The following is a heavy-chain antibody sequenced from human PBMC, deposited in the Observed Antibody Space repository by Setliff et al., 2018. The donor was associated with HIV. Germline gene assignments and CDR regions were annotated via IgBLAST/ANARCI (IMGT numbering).Heavy chain of an antibody. J-gene: IGHJ4*02. CDR1: GYSISSGYY. D-gene: IGHD3-10*01. CDR3: ARQYMVRGVIITLYFDS. CDR2: IYHSGST. V-gene: IGHV4-38-2*01. Sequence: KTSETLSLTCAVSGYSISSGYYWGWIRQPPGKGLEWIGSIYHSGSTYYNPSLKSRVTISVDTSKNQFSPKLSSVTAADTAVYYGARQYMVRGVIITLYFDSWGQGTLVTVSS.